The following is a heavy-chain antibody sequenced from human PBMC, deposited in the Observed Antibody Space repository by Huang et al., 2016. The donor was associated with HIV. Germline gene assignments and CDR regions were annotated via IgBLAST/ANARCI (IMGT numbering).Heavy chain of an antibody. CDR1: DGSLSGYY. J-gene: IGHJ4*02. V-gene: IGHV4-34*01. CDR3: ARGIDY. CDR2: INQSGST. Sequence: QVQVQQWGAGLLKPSETLSLNCAVSDGSLSGYYLTWLRQSPGKGLEWIGEINQSGSTNYNPSLKSRVTMSVDTSKNHFSLQVKSLTAADTAVYYCARGIDYWGQGTLVIISS.